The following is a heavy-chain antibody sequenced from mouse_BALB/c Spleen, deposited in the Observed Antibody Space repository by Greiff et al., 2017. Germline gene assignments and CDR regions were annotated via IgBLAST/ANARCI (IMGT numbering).Heavy chain of an antibody. D-gene: IGHD1-1*01. V-gene: IGHV1-4*01. Sequence: QVQLQHTPAELAEFGASVKMSCQASGYTVTSYWMHWVKQRRGLGLDWIGYINPSTGYTEYKQKFKDKVTLTAEKSSSTAYMQLSSLTSEDSAVYYCASSGTTATAWFAYRGLGTLVSVAA. CDR3: ASSGTTATAWFAY. CDR2: INPSTGYT. CDR1: GYTVTSYW. J-gene: IGHJ3*01.